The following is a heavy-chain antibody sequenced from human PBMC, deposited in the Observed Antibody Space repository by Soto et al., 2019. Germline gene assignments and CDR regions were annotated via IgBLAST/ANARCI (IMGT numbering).Heavy chain of an antibody. CDR3: ARGRVVVAATSGPFFYY. J-gene: IGHJ4*02. CDR1: GFTFSSYD. V-gene: IGHV3-13*01. CDR2: IGTAGDT. D-gene: IGHD2-15*01. Sequence: GGSLRLSCAASGFTFSSYDMHWVRQATGKGLEWVSAIGTAGDTYYPGSVKGRFTISRENAKNSLYLQMNSLRAGDTAVYYCARGRVVVAATSGPFFYYWGQGTLVTVSS.